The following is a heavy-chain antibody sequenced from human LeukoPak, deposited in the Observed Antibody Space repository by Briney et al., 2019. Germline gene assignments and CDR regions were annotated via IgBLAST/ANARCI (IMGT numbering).Heavy chain of an antibody. D-gene: IGHD4-11*01. J-gene: IGHJ6*02. CDR3: AEEVTASYYYYDGMDV. Sequence: RSLTLSCAASGFTFSSYGMHWVRQAPRKGLEWVAVISYDGSKKSYADSVKGRFTISRDNSKNTLYLQMNSLRAEDTAVYYCAEEVTASYYYYDGMDVWGQGTTVTVSS. V-gene: IGHV3-30*18. CDR2: ISYDGSKK. CDR1: GFTFSSYG.